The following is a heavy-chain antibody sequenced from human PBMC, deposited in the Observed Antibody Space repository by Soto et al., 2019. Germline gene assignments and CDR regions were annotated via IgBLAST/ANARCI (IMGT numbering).Heavy chain of an antibody. CDR1: GHTLPEFS. D-gene: IGHD3-10*01. J-gene: IGHJ4*02. CDR3: APPTALRRAMITNINFDF. CDR2: FDPEGGEA. Sequence: GASLKVSCKISGHTLPEFSINWVLQAPGKGLEWMWGFDPEGGEAIYAQKWLGRVTATEDTVTDTAYMGLSGLKSDVTAAYYCAPPTALRRAMITNINFDFWGQGTPVTVYS. V-gene: IGHV1-24*01.